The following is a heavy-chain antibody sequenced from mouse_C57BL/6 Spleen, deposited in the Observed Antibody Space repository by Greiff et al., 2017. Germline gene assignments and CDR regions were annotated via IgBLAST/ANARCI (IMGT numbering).Heavy chain of an antibody. CDR3: ARGKIPHWYFDV. J-gene: IGHJ1*03. CDR2: INPSTGGT. CDR1: GYSFTGYY. Sequence: EVQLVESGPELVKPGASVKISCKASGYSFTGYYMHWVKQSSEKSLEWIGEINPSTGGTGYHQKFKGKATLTVDKSSSTAYMQLKSLTSEDSAVYYCARGKIPHWYFDVWGTGTTVTVSS. V-gene: IGHV1-43*01.